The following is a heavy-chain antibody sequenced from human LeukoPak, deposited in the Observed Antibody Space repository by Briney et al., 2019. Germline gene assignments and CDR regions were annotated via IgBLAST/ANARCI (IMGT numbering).Heavy chain of an antibody. D-gene: IGHD1-26*01. CDR2: TNHSGST. CDR1: GGSFSGYY. J-gene: IGHJ4*02. CDR3: ARGTETGIVGATDFDY. Sequence: PSETLSLTCAVYGGSFSGYYWSWIRQPPGKGLEWIGETNHSGSTNYNPSLRSRVTISVDTSKNQFSLKLSSVTAADTAVYYCARGTETGIVGATDFDYWGQGTLVTVSS. V-gene: IGHV4-34*01.